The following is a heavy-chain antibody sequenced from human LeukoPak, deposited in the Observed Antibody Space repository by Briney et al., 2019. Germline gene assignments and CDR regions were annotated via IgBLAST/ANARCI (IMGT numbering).Heavy chain of an antibody. V-gene: IGHV3-21*01. J-gene: IGHJ4*02. CDR2: ISSSSSYI. CDR1: GFTFSSYS. CDR3: AREWIQLWLPDY. Sequence: GGSLRLSCAASGFTFSSYSMNWVRQAPGKGLEWVSSISSSSSYIYYADSVKGRFTISRDNAKNSLYLQMNSLRAEDTAVYYCAREWIQLWLPDYWGQGTLVTVSS. D-gene: IGHD5-18*01.